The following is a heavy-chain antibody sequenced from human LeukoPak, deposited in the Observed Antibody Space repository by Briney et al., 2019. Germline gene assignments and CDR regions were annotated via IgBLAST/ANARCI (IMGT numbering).Heavy chain of an antibody. J-gene: IGHJ4*02. CDR2: INPSGGST. CDR1: GYTFTSYG. D-gene: IGHD4-17*01. Sequence: TSVKVSCKASGYTFTSYGISWVRQAPGQGLEWMGIINPSGGSTSYAQKFQGRVTMTRDTSTSTVYMELSSLRSEDTAVYYCARAPSGDYGDYWGQGTLVTVSS. V-gene: IGHV1-46*01. CDR3: ARAPSGDYGDY.